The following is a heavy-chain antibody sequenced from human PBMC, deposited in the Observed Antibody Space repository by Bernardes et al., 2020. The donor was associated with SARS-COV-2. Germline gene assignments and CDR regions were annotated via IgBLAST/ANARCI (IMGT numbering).Heavy chain of an antibody. D-gene: IGHD3-10*01. J-gene: IGHJ6*02. CDR2: MYSGGST. V-gene: IGHV3-66*01. CDR3: ASVMATWDRGLFSNTYYFYGLDA. Sequence: SLSLSCAASGLTVSDNYMTWVRQAPGQGLEWVALMYSGGSTYYADSVKGRFTVSRDNSKNTLYLQMDRLRAEDTAIYYCASVMATWDRGLFSNTYYFYGLDAWGQGTTVTVSS. CDR1: GLTVSDNY.